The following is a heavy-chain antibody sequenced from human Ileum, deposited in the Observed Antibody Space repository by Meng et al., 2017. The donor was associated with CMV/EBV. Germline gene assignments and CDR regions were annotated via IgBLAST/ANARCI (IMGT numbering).Heavy chain of an antibody. D-gene: IGHD6-13*01. J-gene: IGHJ6*02. Sequence: ASVKVSCKASGYTFSSYYMHWVRQAPGQGPEWMGIVNPSDGRTDYAQTFQGRVTMTRDTSTSTLYMELSSLRSEDTAVYYGARVSAPGTAKTNYGMDVWGQGTTVTVSS. CDR2: VNPSDGRT. CDR3: ARVSAPGTAKTNYGMDV. V-gene: IGHV1-46*01. CDR1: GYTFSSYY.